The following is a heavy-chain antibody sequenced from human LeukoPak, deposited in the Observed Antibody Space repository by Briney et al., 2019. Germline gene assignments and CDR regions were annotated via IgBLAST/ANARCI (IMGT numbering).Heavy chain of an antibody. CDR1: GFTFSSYS. CDR3: ARDVSRDVSCYTD. J-gene: IGHJ4*02. D-gene: IGHD2-2*02. Sequence: PGGSLRLSCAASGFTFSSYSMDWVRQAPGKGLEWVSSISSSGKYIYYADSMKGRFTISRDNAKNSLYLQMNSLRAEDTAVYHCARDVSRDVSCYTDWGQGTLVTVSS. CDR2: ISSSGKYI. V-gene: IGHV3-21*01.